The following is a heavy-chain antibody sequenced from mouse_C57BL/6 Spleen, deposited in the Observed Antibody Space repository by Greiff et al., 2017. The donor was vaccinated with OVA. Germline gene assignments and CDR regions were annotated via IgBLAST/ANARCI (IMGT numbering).Heavy chain of an antibody. J-gene: IGHJ4*01. CDR2: INPSNGGT. D-gene: IGHD1-1*01. CDR3: ARPYGSRSFYAMDY. V-gene: IGHV1-53*01. Sequence: QVQLQQPGTELVKPGASVKLSCKASGFTFPSYWMHWVKPRPGQGLEWIGNINPSNGGTNYNEKFKSKATLTVDQSSSTAYMQLSSLTSEDSAVYYCARPYGSRSFYAMDYWGQGTSVTVSS. CDR1: GFTFPSYW.